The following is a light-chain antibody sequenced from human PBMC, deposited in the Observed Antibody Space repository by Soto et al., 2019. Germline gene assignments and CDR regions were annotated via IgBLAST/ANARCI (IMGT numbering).Light chain of an antibody. J-gene: IGKJ4*01. Sequence: EIVLTQSPGTLSLSPGERATLSCRASQSVSSSFLAWYQQKPGQAPSLLIYGATSRATGIPDRFSGSGSGTDFTLTISRLEPEDFAVYYCQQYDSSPLTFGRGTKVEIK. V-gene: IGKV3-20*01. CDR1: QSVSSSF. CDR3: QQYDSSPLT. CDR2: GAT.